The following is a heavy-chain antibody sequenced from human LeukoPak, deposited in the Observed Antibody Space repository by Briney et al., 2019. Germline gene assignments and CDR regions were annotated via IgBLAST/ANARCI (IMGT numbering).Heavy chain of an antibody. CDR3: AKDRSAARPPLYYFDY. V-gene: IGHV3-30*18. CDR1: GFTFSSYG. D-gene: IGHD6-6*01. Sequence: PGGSLRLSCAASGFTFSSYGMHWVRQAPGKGLEWVAVISYDGSNKYYADSVKGRFTISRDNSKNTLYQQMNSLRAEDTAVYYCAKDRSAARPPLYYFDYWGQGTLATVSS. J-gene: IGHJ4*02. CDR2: ISYDGSNK.